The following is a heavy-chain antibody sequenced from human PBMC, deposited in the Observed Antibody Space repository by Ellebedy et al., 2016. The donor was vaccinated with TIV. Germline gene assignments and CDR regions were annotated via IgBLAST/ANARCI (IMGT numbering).Heavy chain of an antibody. D-gene: IGHD3-10*01. CDR1: GFTFNSYA. V-gene: IGHV3-30-3*01. CDR3: ARDLYFGEGDAFDI. Sequence: GESLKISCAASGFTFNSYAMHWVRQAPGKGLEWVAVISYDGSSKYYADSVKGRFTISRDNSMTTLYLEMNSLRAEETAVYYCARDLYFGEGDAFDIWGQGTMVTVSS. J-gene: IGHJ3*02. CDR2: ISYDGSSK.